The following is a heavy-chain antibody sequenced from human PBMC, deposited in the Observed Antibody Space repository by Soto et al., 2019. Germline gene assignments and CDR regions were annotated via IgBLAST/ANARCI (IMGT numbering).Heavy chain of an antibody. CDR1: SGSFSSGIYS. CDR3: ARGYCSSTSCSRLHFDY. Sequence: SETLSLTCTVSSGSFSSGIYSWGWIRQPPGKGLEWIGSIYYSGDTYYNPSLESRVAISIDTSNNQFSLKVSSLTAADTAVYYCARGYCSSTSCSRLHFDYWGQGTLVPVSS. CDR2: IYYSGDT. V-gene: IGHV4-39*01. D-gene: IGHD2-2*01. J-gene: IGHJ4*02.